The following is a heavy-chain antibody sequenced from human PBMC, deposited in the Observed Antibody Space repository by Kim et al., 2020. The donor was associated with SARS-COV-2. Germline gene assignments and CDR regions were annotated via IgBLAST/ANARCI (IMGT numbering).Heavy chain of an antibody. J-gene: IGHJ6*02. Sequence: GGSLRLSCAASGFTFSSYWMHWVRQAPGKGLVWVSRINSDGSSTSYADSVKGRFTISRDNAKNTLYLQMNSLRAEDTAVYYCAREWVHYDSSGYFVGYYYGMDVWGQGTTVTVSS. CDR2: INSDGSST. D-gene: IGHD3-22*01. V-gene: IGHV3-74*01. CDR1: GFTFSSYW. CDR3: AREWVHYDSSGYFVGYYYGMDV.